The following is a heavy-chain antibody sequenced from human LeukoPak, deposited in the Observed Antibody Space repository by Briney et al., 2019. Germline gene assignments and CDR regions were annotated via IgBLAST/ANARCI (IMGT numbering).Heavy chain of an antibody. V-gene: IGHV5-51*01. CDR3: ARFASVDFWSDTPSHPCDF. CDR2: IYPGDSDT. J-gene: IGHJ4*02. D-gene: IGHD3-3*01. Sequence: GESLKISCEASGYSFTSHWIGWVRQMPGKGLEWMGIIYPGDSDTRYSPSFQGQLTISADKSISTAYLQWRSLKASDPAMYYCARFASVDFWSDTPSHPCDFWGQGTLVTVSS. CDR1: GYSFTSHW.